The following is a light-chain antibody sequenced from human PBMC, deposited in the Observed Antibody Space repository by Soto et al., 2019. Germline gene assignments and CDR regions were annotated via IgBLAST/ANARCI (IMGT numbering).Light chain of an antibody. CDR3: QVWDSSGDVV. V-gene: IGLV3-21*02. J-gene: IGLJ2*01. Sequence: SYVVTQPPSVSVAPGQTARITCGGNNIGSKSVYWNQQKPGQAPVLVIYDNSDRPSGIPERFSGSKSANTATLTISRVGAGDEADYYCQVWDSSGDVVFGGGTKLTVL. CDR2: DNS. CDR1: NIGSKS.